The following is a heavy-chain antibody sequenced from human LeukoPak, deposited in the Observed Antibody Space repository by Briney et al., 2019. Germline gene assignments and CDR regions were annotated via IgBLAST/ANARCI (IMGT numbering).Heavy chain of an antibody. D-gene: IGHD3-9*01. Sequence: PSETLSLTCTVSGGSISSYYWSWIRQPPGKGLEWIGYIYYSGSTNYNPSLKSRVTISVDTSKNQFSLKLSSVTAADTAVYYCATLTGYSSESWFDPWGQGILVTVSS. J-gene: IGHJ5*02. V-gene: IGHV4-59*01. CDR1: GGSISSYY. CDR2: IYYSGST. CDR3: ATLTGYSSESWFDP.